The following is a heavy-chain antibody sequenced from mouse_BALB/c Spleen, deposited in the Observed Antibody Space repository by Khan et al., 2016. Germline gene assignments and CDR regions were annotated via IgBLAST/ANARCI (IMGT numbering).Heavy chain of an antibody. CDR3: ARYYGSSYYAMDY. CDR1: GYTFTNYG. CDR2: INTNTGEP. Sequence: QIQLVQSGPELKKPGETVKISCKASGYTFTNYGMNWVKQAPGKGLKWMGWINTNTGEPTYAEEFKGRFAFYLETSASTAYLQINNLKNEDTATYFCARYYGSSYYAMDYWGQGTSVTVSS. D-gene: IGHD1-1*01. V-gene: IGHV9-3*02. J-gene: IGHJ4*01.